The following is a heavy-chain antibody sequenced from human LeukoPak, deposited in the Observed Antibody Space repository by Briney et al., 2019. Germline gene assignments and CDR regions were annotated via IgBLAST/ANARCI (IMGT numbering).Heavy chain of an antibody. J-gene: IGHJ4*02. Sequence: GGSLRLSCAASGFTFSNAWMSWVRQAPGKGLEWVGRIKSKTDGGTTDYAAPVKGRFTISRDDSKNTLYLQMNSLKTEDTAVYYCTTGSFMDHYDSSGPLRSTPFDYWGQGTLVTVSS. D-gene: IGHD3-22*01. CDR1: GFTFSNAW. CDR2: IKSKTDGGTT. CDR3: TTGSFMDHYDSSGPLRSTPFDY. V-gene: IGHV3-15*01.